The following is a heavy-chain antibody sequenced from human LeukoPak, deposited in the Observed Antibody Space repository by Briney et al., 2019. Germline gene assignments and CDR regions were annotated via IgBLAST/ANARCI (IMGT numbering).Heavy chain of an antibody. V-gene: IGHV4-4*07. J-gene: IGHJ4*01. Sequence: SETLSLTCTVSGGSHSSDYWSLIRQPAGKGLEWIGRLYPSGSTISNPSLKSRVTMSLDTSKNQFSLRLSSVTAADTAVYYCARDHVIPAAGFFDYWGHGTLVSVSS. CDR1: GGSHSSDY. D-gene: IGHD6-13*01. CDR2: LYPSGST. CDR3: ARDHVIPAAGFFDY.